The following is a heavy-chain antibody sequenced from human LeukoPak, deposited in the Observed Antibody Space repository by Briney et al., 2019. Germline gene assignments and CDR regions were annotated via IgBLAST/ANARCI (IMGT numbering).Heavy chain of an antibody. CDR1: GYTLTELS. J-gene: IGHJ4*02. Sequence: SVKVSCKVSGYTLTELSMHWVRQAPGKGLEWMGGIIPIFGTANYAQKFQGRVTITADESTSTAYMDLSSLRSEDTAVYYCAREWTHYYGSGSYLAYWGQGTLVTVSS. V-gene: IGHV1-69*13. D-gene: IGHD3-10*01. CDR2: IIPIFGTA. CDR3: AREWTHYYGSGSYLAY.